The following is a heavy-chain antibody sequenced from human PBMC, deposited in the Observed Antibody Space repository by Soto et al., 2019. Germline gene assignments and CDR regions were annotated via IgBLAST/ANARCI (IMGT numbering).Heavy chain of an antibody. CDR3: ESDRRYDCNNFDY. J-gene: IGHJ4*02. D-gene: IGHD2-21*02. CDR1: CGTFISYA. V-gene: IGHV1-69*06. Sequence: SLKVSCYASCGTFISYAIIWVRQSPGQGLEWMGGIIPIIGTAKYSQKVQGRVTITADKSASTAYMELSSLRSEDTAVYYCESDRRYDCNNFDYWGQGTLVTVSS. CDR2: IIPIIGTA.